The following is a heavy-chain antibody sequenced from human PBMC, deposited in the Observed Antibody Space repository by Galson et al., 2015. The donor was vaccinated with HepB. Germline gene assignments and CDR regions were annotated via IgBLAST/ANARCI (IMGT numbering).Heavy chain of an antibody. CDR3: AKDGLQWNDQ. CDR1: GFTFSTYA. D-gene: IGHD6-19*01. CDR2: VTGNGGYT. V-gene: IGHV3-23*01. Sequence: SLRLSCAGTGFTFSTYALSWVRRAPGKGLEWVAVVTGNGGYTAYTESMKGRFTISRDNSKNTLYLQMNRLRADDTAVYYCAKDGLQWNDQWGQGTLVTVSS. J-gene: IGHJ4*02.